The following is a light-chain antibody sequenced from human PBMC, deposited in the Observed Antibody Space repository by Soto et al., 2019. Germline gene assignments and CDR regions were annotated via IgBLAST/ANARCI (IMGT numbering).Light chain of an antibody. J-gene: IGLJ2*01. CDR1: SSNIGSNS. V-gene: IGLV1-51*01. CDR2: DNR. Sequence: QSALTQPPSVSAAPGQRVTISCSGSSSNIGSNSVSWYQQLPRTAPKLLIHDNRHRPAGVPDRFSGSKTGTSATLDISGLGTGDEADYYCGTWDSSLSSAVFGGGTKLTVL. CDR3: GTWDSSLSSAV.